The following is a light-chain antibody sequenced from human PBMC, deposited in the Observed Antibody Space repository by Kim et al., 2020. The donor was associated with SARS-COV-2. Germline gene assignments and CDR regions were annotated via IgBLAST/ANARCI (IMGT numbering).Light chain of an antibody. Sequence: ASVGDRVTITCRASQGIRNDLGWYQPKPGKAPKLLIYAASSLQSGVPSRFSGSGSGTDFTLTISSLQPEDFATYYCLQDYNYPWTFGQGTKVDIK. CDR3: LQDYNYPWT. CDR2: AAS. V-gene: IGKV1-6*01. J-gene: IGKJ1*01. CDR1: QGIRND.